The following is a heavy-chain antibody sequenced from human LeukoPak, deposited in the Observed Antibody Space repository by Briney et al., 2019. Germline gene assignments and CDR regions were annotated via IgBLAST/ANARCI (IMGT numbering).Heavy chain of an antibody. CDR3: AREACSSTSCYAGYYYGMDV. D-gene: IGHD2-2*01. Sequence: TQTLSLTCTVSGDSISSGGSYWSWTRQHPGEGLEWIGYIYYSGTTQYNPSLKSRVTISIDTSKNQFSLKLTSVTAADTAVYYCAREACSSTSCYAGYYYGMDVWGQGTTVTVSS. CDR1: GDSISSGGSY. J-gene: IGHJ6*02. V-gene: IGHV4-31*03. CDR2: IYYSGTT.